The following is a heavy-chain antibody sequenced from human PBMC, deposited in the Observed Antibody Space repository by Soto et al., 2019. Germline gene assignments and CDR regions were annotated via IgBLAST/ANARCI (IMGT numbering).Heavy chain of an antibody. V-gene: IGHV1-18*01. J-gene: IGHJ5*02. CDR3: ARDEYCSGGSCYFGNWFDP. Sequence: QVQLVQSGAEVKKPGASVKVSRKASGYTFTSYGISWVRQAPGQGLEWMGWISAYNGNTNYAQKLQGRVTMTTDTSTSTAYMELRSLRSDDTAVYYCARDEYCSGGSCYFGNWFDPWGQGTLVTVSS. D-gene: IGHD2-15*01. CDR2: ISAYNGNT. CDR1: GYTFTSYG.